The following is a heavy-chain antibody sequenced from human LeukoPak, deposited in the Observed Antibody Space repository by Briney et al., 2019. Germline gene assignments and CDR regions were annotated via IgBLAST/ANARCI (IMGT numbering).Heavy chain of an antibody. J-gene: IGHJ4*02. D-gene: IGHD3-22*01. CDR3: ATHYYDSSFDY. CDR1: GGSISSYY. V-gene: IGHV4-4*07. Sequence: PSETLSLTCTVSGGSISSYYWSWIRQPAGKGLEWIGRIYTSGSTNYNPSLKSRVTISVDTSKNQFSLKLSSVTAADTAVYYCATHYYDSSFDYWGQGTLVTVSS. CDR2: IYTSGST.